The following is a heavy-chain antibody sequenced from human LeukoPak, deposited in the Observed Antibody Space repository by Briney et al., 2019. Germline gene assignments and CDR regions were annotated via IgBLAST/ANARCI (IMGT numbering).Heavy chain of an antibody. J-gene: IGHJ4*02. D-gene: IGHD3-16*01. CDR2: ISSDGDST. CDR3: VNDRGAY. V-gene: IGHV3-64*05. CDR1: GFIFSRYG. Sequence: GGSLRLSCSASGFIFSRYGIHWVRQAPGKGVEYVSAISSDGDSTYYADSVKGRFTISRDNSKNTVYVQMSNLRPEDTAVYYCVNDRGAYWGQGTLVTVSS.